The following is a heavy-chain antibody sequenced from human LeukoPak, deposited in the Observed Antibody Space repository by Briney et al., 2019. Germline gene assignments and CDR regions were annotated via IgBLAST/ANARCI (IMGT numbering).Heavy chain of an antibody. CDR2: ISAYNGNT. D-gene: IGHD5-18*01. V-gene: IGHV1-18*01. CDR1: GYTFTSYG. Sequence: ASVKVSCKASGYTFTSYGVSWVRQAPGQGLEWMGWISAYNGNTNYAQKLQGRVTMTTDTSTSTAYMELRSLRSDDTAVYYCARASLSYSYGFPFDYWGQGTLVTVSS. CDR3: ARASLSYSYGFPFDY. J-gene: IGHJ4*02.